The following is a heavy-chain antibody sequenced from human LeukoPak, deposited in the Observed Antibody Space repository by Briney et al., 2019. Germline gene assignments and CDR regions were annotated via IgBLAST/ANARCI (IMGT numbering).Heavy chain of an antibody. Sequence: GGSLRLSCAASGFTFSSYAMSWVRQAPGKGLEWVSVIYSGGSTYYADSVKGRFTISRDNSKNTLYLQMNSLRAEDTAVYYCARDLYSSGWSRGFDYWGQGTLVTVSS. D-gene: IGHD6-19*01. CDR3: ARDLYSSGWSRGFDY. CDR2: IYSGGST. V-gene: IGHV3-53*01. J-gene: IGHJ4*02. CDR1: GFTFSSYA.